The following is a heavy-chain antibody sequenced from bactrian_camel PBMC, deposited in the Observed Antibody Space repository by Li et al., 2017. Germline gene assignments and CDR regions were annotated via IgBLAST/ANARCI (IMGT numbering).Heavy chain of an antibody. CDR1: GYTSSTFC. D-gene: IGHD2*01. CDR2: IDSDGSL. V-gene: IGHV3S53*01. Sequence: HVQLVESGGGSVQAGGSLKLSCAVSGYTSSTFCRGWFRQAPGKEREGVAVIDSDGSLMYADSVKGRFTISRDNAKNTVYLQMNNLKPEDTAMYYCAADPDGDGYCYPPDDHFWGRGTQVTVS. CDR3: AADPDGDGYCYPPDDHF. J-gene: IGHJ4*01.